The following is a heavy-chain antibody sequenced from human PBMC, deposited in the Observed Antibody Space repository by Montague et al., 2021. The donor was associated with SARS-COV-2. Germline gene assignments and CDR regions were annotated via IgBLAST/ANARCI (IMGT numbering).Heavy chain of an antibody. CDR1: DGSINTDTYF. Sequence: TLSLTCTVSDGSINTDTYFWSWIRQPAGKGLEWIGRIWTSGTTKYNPTLKSRVTMSMDTSKKQFSLNVTSVTAAGTAVYYCARGAKYYGFYHPFEDWGQGALVTVSS. D-gene: IGHD3-16*01. CDR2: IWTSGTT. CDR3: ARGAKYYGFYHPFED. J-gene: IGHJ4*02. V-gene: IGHV4-61*02.